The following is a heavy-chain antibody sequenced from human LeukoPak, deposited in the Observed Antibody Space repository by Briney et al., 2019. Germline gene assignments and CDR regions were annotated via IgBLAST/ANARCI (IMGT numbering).Heavy chain of an antibody. CDR1: GFTFSSYA. Sequence: GGSLRLSCAASGFTFSSYAMNWVRQAPGKGLEWVSAISGSGGTTYYADSVKGRFTISRDNSKNTLYLQMNSLRAEDTAVYYCARRAGAYSHPYDYWGQGTLVTVSS. J-gene: IGHJ4*02. CDR3: ARRAGAYSHPYDY. D-gene: IGHD4/OR15-4a*01. CDR2: ISGSGGTT. V-gene: IGHV3-23*01.